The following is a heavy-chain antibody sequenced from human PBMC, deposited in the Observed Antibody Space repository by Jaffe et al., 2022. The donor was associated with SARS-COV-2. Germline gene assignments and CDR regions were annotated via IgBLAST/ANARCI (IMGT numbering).Heavy chain of an antibody. CDR1: GFTFSDHF. J-gene: IGHJ3*01. CDR2: SRNKANSYTT. V-gene: IGHV3-72*01. CDR3: ARGYHSFDV. Sequence: EVQLVESGGGLVQPGGSLRLSCATSGFTFSDHFMDWVRQAPGKRLEWVARSRNKANSYTTVYAASVQGRFTISRDVSWNSLYLQMNSLKTEDTAVYFCARGYHSFDVWGQGTMVTVSS. D-gene: IGHD2-2*01.